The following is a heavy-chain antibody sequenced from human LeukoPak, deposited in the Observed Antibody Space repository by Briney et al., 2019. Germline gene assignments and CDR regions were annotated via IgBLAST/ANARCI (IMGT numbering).Heavy chain of an antibody. CDR1: VGSISTYY. Sequence: SETLSLTCTVSVGSISTYYWSWIRQPPGKGLEWIGYIYYTGSTNYNPSLKSRVTISVDTSENQFSLKLASVTAADTAAYYCARGDSSSWYLFDYWGRGTLVTVSS. J-gene: IGHJ4*02. CDR2: IYYTGST. D-gene: IGHD6-13*01. V-gene: IGHV4-59*01. CDR3: ARGDSSSWYLFDY.